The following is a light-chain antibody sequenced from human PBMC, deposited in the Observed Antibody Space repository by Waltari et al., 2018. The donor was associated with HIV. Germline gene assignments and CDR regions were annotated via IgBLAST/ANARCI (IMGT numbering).Light chain of an antibody. Sequence: DIVMTQSPDSLVVSLGERATINCKSSQSVLYSSTNKNYLAWFQQKPGQPPKLLIYWASTRESGVPDRFSGSGSGTDFTLTISSLQSEDVAVYYCQQYYSTPYTFGQGTKLQI. CDR3: QQYYSTPYT. V-gene: IGKV4-1*01. CDR1: QSVLYSSTNKNY. CDR2: WAS. J-gene: IGKJ2*01.